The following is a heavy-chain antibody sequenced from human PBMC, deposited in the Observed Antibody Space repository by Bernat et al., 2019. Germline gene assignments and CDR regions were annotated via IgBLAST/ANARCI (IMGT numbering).Heavy chain of an antibody. CDR3: ARAAAGIRDWFDP. Sequence: QVQLVESGGGVVQPGRSLRLSCAASGFTFSRYGMHWVRQTPGKGLEWVAVIWYDGNTKYYADSVKGRFTISRDISKNTLYLQMNSLRVEDTAVYYCARAAAGIRDWFDPWGQGTLVTVSS. J-gene: IGHJ5*02. CDR1: GFTFSRYG. D-gene: IGHD6-13*01. CDR2: IWYDGNTK. V-gene: IGHV3-33*08.